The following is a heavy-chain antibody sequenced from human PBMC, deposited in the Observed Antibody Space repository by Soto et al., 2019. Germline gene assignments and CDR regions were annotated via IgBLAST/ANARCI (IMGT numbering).Heavy chain of an antibody. CDR2: IYSSGNT. V-gene: IGHV4-4*07. CDR1: GGTISGYY. Sequence: SETLSLPCSVSGGTISGYYWTWTRQPGGKGLEWIGRIYSSGNTKYNPSLQSRVTMSLDTSNNQFSLRLTSVTAADTAVYYCARGQRFSDWFDPWGQGTLVAVAS. J-gene: IGHJ5*02. CDR3: ARGQRFSDWFDP. D-gene: IGHD3-3*01.